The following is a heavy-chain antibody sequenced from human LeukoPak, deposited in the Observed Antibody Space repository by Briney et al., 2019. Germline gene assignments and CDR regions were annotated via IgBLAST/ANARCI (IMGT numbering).Heavy chain of an antibody. CDR3: ARDYYGSGSY. J-gene: IGHJ4*02. CDR2: INHSGST. CDR1: GGSFSGYY. Sequence: SETLSLTCAVYGGSFSGYYWSWIRQPPWKGLEWIGEINHSGSTNYNPSLKSRVTISVDTSKNQFSLKLSSVTAADTAVYYCARDYYGSGSYWGQGTLVTVSS. D-gene: IGHD3-10*01. V-gene: IGHV4-34*01.